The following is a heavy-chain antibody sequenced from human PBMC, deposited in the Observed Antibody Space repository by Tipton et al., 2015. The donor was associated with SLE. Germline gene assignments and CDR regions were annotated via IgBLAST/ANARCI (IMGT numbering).Heavy chain of an antibody. CDR1: GDSISSSSYY. CDR2: VYYTGNT. J-gene: IGHJ5*02. Sequence: TLSLTCIVSGDSISSSSYYWGWIRQPPGKGLEWVGTVYYTGNTFYNPSLKSRVTISVDTSKNQFSLKLSSVTAADTAVYYCARTWVVVPALFDPWGQGTLVTVSS. V-gene: IGHV4-39*07. D-gene: IGHD2-2*01. CDR3: ARTWVVVPALFDP.